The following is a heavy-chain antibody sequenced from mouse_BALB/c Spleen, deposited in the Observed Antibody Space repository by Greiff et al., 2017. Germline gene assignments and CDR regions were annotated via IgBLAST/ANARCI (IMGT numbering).Heavy chain of an antibody. J-gene: IGHJ2*01. Sequence: EVQRVESGGGLVQPGGSLKLSCAASGFTFSSYTMSWVRQTPEKRLEWVAYISNGGGSTYYPDTVKGRFTISRDNAKNTLYLQMSSLKSEDTAMYYCATHYYGSSSFDYWGQGTTLTVSS. CDR1: GFTFSSYT. D-gene: IGHD1-1*01. CDR2: ISNGGGST. V-gene: IGHV5-12-2*01. CDR3: ATHYYGSSSFDY.